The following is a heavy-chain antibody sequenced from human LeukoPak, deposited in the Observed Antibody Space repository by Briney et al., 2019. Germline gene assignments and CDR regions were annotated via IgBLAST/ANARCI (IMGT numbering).Heavy chain of an antibody. J-gene: IGHJ4*02. CDR1: GFTFSSYTFSTYA. Sequence: PGGSLRLSCAASGFTFSSYTFSTYAMSWVRQAPGKGLEWVSAVSGSGVSTYYADSVKGRFTISRDNSENTLHLQMNSLRAEDTAVYYCAKAYYYGSGSYYVAFDCWGQGTLVTVSS. CDR3: AKAYYYGSGSYYVAFDC. D-gene: IGHD3-10*01. CDR2: VSGSGVST. V-gene: IGHV3-23*01.